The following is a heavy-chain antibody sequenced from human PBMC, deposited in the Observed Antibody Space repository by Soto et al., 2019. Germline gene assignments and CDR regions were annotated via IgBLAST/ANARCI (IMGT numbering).Heavy chain of an antibody. J-gene: IGHJ4*02. Sequence: EVQLVESGGGLVQPGGSLRLSCAASGFTVSRIFMTWVRQAPGKGLQWVAVISSDGSTYYADSVKGRFTISRDNSKNPLYLEMNSLRAEDTAVYYCARDTFGGAYDFLHGGQGTLVTVSS. CDR2: ISSDGST. CDR1: GFTVSRIF. V-gene: IGHV3-66*01. D-gene: IGHD3-3*01. CDR3: ARDTFGGAYDFLH.